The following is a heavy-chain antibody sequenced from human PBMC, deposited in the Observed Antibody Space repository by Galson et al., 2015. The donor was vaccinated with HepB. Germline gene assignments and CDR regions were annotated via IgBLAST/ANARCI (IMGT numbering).Heavy chain of an antibody. V-gene: IGHV3-7*01. Sequence: SLRLSCAASGFTFSSYAMHWVRQAPGKGLEWVANIKHDVSEINYVDSVRGRFTISRDNAKNSLFLQMNSLRAEDTAVYYCARPRITGRGSPGSGMDVWGQGTTVTVSS. CDR3: ARPRITGRGSPGSGMDV. D-gene: IGHD1-26*01. J-gene: IGHJ6*02. CDR2: IKHDVSEI. CDR1: GFTFSSYA.